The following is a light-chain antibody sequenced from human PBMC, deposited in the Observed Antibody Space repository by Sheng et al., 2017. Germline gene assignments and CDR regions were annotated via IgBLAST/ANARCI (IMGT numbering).Light chain of an antibody. CDR3: QQYYSYPMS. CDR1: QSISSN. J-gene: IGKJ3*01. CDR2: GAS. Sequence: EIVMTQSPVTLSVSPGEGATLSCRASQSISSNVAWYQLKPGQSPRLLIYGASTRATGIPARFSGSGSGTEFTLTISSLQPDDFATYYCQQYYSYPMSFGPGTKVDIK. V-gene: IGKV3-15*01.